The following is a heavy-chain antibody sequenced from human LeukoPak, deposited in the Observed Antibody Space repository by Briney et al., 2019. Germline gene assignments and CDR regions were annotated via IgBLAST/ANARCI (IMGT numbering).Heavy chain of an antibody. V-gene: IGHV1-8*01. CDR1: GYTFTSYD. CDR2: MNPNSGNT. J-gene: IGHJ6*03. D-gene: IGHD2-2*01. CDR3: ARGIVVPAAMRGDYYYYYMDV. Sequence: ASVKVSCKASGYTFTSYDINWVRQATGQGLEWMGWMNPNSGNTGYAQKFQGRVTMTRNTSISTAYMELSSLRSEDTAVYYCARGIVVPAAMRGDYYYYYMDVWGKGTTVTISS.